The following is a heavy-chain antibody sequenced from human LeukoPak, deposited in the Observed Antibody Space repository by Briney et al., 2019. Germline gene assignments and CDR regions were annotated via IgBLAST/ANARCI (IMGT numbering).Heavy chain of an antibody. D-gene: IGHD3-3*01. CDR2: INHSGST. J-gene: IGHJ6*02. CDR1: GGSFCGYY. V-gene: IGHV4-34*01. Sequence: SETLSLTCAVYGGSFCGYYWSWIRQPPGKGLEWIGEINHSGSTNYNPSLKSRVTISVDTSKNQFSLKLSSVTAADTAVYYCASANLYDFWSGYYYGMDVWGQGTTVTVSS. CDR3: ASANLYDFWSGYYYGMDV.